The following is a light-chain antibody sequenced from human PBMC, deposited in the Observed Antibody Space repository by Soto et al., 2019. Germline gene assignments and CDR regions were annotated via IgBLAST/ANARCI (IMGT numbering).Light chain of an antibody. CDR3: QQHINWPLT. CDR1: QSAYSSY. CDR2: GAS. J-gene: IGKJ4*01. Sequence: ELVLTQSPVTLSLSPGDRATLSCRSSQSAYSSYLSWYQQKPGQAPRLLIYGASNRATGIPDRFSGSGSGTDFTLTISSLEPEDFALYYCQQHINWPLTFGGGTKVDIK. V-gene: IGKV3-11*01.